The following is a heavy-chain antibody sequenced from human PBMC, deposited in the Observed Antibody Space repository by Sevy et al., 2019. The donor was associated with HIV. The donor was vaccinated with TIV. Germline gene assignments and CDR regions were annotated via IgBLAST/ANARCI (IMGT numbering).Heavy chain of an antibody. CDR2: IIPIFGTA. Sequence: ASVKVSCKASGGTFSSYAISWVRQAPGQGLEWMGGIIPIFGTATYAQKFQGRVTITADKSTSTAYMELSSLRSEDTAVYYCARVSSSGYYPYQGDAFDIWGQGTMVTVSS. J-gene: IGHJ3*02. V-gene: IGHV1-69*06. D-gene: IGHD3-22*01. CDR1: GGTFSSYA. CDR3: ARVSSSGYYPYQGDAFDI.